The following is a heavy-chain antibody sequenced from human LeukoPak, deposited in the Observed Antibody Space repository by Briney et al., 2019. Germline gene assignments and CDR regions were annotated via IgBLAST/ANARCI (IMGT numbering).Heavy chain of an antibody. CDR1: GFTFSSYW. CDR2: IKQGGSEK. CDR3: ARHLYDFWSGYYTGNYYYGMDV. Sequence: GGSLRLSCAASGFTFSSYWMSWVRQAPGKGLEGVASIKQGGSEKYYVDSVKGRFTISRDNAKNSLYLQMNSLRAEDTAVYYCARHLYDFWSGYYTGNYYYGMDVWGQGTTVTVSS. V-gene: IGHV3-7*01. J-gene: IGHJ6*02. D-gene: IGHD3-3*01.